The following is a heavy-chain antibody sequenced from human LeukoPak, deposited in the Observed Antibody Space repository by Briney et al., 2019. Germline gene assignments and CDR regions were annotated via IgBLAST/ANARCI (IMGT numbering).Heavy chain of an antibody. V-gene: IGHV1-69*13. D-gene: IGHD3-22*01. J-gene: IGHJ4*02. CDR1: GGTFSSYA. Sequence: GASVKVSCKASGGTFSSYAISWVRQAPGQGLEWMGGIIPTFGTANYAQKFQGRVTITADESTSTAYMELSSLRSEDTAVYYCARAGDGYYDSSGYYYWGQGTLVTVSS. CDR2: IIPTFGTA. CDR3: ARAGDGYYDSSGYYY.